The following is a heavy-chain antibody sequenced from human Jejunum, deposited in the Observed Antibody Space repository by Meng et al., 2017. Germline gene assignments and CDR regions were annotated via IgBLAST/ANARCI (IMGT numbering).Heavy chain of an antibody. CDR3: ATYLSRDDCRYCYVLYY. CDR2: VTGSGGST. J-gene: IGHJ4*02. V-gene: IGHV3-23*01. Sequence: GESLKISCAASGFTFGSYDMSWVRQAPGKGLEWVSSVTGSGGSTFYADSVKGRFTISRDNPKNTLFLQMNSLRAEDTAVYYCATYLSRDDCRYCYVLYYWGQGTLVTVSS. CDR1: GFTFGSYD. D-gene: IGHD2-15*01.